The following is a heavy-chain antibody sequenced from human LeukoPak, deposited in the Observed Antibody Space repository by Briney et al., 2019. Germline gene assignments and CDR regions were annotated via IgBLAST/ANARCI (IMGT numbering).Heavy chain of an antibody. CDR2: ISNSGSTI. J-gene: IGHJ3*02. CDR1: GFTLSDYY. V-gene: IGHV3-11*04. Sequence: GGSLRLSCAASGFTLSDYYMSWIRQAPGKGLEWVSYISNSGSTIYYADSVKGRFTISRDNAKNSLFLQMNSLRAEDTALYYCARGMYYYDSSGYYYAWEDAFDIWGQGTMVTVSS. CDR3: ARGMYYYDSSGYYYAWEDAFDI. D-gene: IGHD3-22*01.